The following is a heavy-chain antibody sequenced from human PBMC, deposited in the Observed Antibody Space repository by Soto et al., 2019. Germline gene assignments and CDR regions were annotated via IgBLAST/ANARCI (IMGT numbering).Heavy chain of an antibody. CDR1: GFMFNDYE. J-gene: IGHJ4*02. Sequence: EVQLVESGGGLAQSGGSLRVSCAAYGFMFNDYEMKWVRQIPGKGLEWVSYISEGGTTTQYTDDVKGRFTMSRDNSKESLYPHRNSVSPEDTATYFCVRDARFGGLLLWDCWGQGVVLSVSS. D-gene: IGHD3-16*01. V-gene: IGHV3-48*03. CDR2: ISEGGTTT. CDR3: VRDARFGGLLLWDC.